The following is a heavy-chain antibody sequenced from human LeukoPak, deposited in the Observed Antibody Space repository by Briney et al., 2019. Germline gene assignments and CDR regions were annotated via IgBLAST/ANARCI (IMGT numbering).Heavy chain of an antibody. D-gene: IGHD2-21*01. Sequence: GGSLRLSCAASGFTFSSYEMNWVRQAPGKGLEWVSYIRYSGSTRCYADSVKGRFTISRDNAKNSLYLQLNSLRVEDTAVYYCAGGPSGGNTLWMDYWGQGTLVTVSS. CDR2: IRYSGSTR. J-gene: IGHJ4*02. V-gene: IGHV3-48*03. CDR3: AGGPSGGNTLWMDY. CDR1: GFTFSSYE.